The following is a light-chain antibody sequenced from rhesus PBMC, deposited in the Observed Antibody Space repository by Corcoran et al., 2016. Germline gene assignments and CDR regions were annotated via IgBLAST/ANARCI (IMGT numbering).Light chain of an antibody. Sequence: DIQMTQSPSSLSASVGDRVTITCRASENVNNYLNWYQQKPGKAPKLLIYKASTVQSGGPSRFSGSGSGKDYTFTSRILQPEDVATYYCQHGYGTPFTFGPGTKLDIK. V-gene: IGKV1-74*01. CDR1: ENVNNY. J-gene: IGKJ3*01. CDR3: QHGYGTPFT. CDR2: KAS.